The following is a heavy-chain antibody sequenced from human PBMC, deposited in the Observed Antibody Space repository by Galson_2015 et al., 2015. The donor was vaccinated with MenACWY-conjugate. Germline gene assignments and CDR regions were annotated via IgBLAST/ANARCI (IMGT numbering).Heavy chain of an antibody. CDR1: GFTFSSYS. J-gene: IGHJ4*02. CDR2: ISSSTI. CDR3: GRGGWGITGTCY. Sequence: SLRLSCAASGFTFSSYSMNWVRQAPGKGLEWVSYISSSTIDYADSVKGRFTISRDNAKNSLYLQMKSLRDEDTAVYYCGRGGWGITGTCYWGQGTLVTVSS. V-gene: IGHV3-48*02. D-gene: IGHD1-7*01.